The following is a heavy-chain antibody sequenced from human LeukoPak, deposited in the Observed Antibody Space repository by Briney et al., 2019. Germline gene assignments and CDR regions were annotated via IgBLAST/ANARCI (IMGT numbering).Heavy chain of an antibody. V-gene: IGHV4-34*01. CDR2: INHSGST. J-gene: IGHJ4*02. CDR1: GGSFSGYY. CDR3: ARGSPWYSGWYGAFDY. D-gene: IGHD6-19*01. Sequence: PSETLSLTCAVYGGSFSGYYWSWIRQPPGKGLEWIGEINHSGSTNYNPSLKSRVTISVDTSKNQFSLKLSSVAAADTAVYYCARGSPWYSGWYGAFDYWGQGTLVTVSS.